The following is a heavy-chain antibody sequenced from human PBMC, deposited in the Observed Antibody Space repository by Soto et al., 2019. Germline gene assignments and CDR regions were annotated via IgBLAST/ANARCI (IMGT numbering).Heavy chain of an antibody. CDR2: ISYDGNSK. V-gene: IGHV3-30-3*01. J-gene: IGHJ6*02. D-gene: IGHD1-26*01. Sequence: SGGSLRLSCAASGFTFSSYAMHWVRQAPGKGLEWVAVISYDGNSKYYADSVKGRFTVSRDSSKNTLYLQMSSLRAEDTAVFYCTRSRNLVGPTRFGLDVWGQGTTVTVSS. CDR3: TRSRNLVGPTRFGLDV. CDR1: GFTFSSYA.